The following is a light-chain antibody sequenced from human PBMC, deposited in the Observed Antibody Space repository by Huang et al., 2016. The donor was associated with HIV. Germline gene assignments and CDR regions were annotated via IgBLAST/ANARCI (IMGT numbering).Light chain of an antibody. V-gene: IGKV3-11*01. CDR1: QSVTSY. J-gene: IGKJ4*01. CDR2: DAS. Sequence: IALTQSPATLSLSPGERATLSCRASQSVTSYLAWYQQKPGQAPRLLIYDASHRAAGIPARFRGSGSGTDFTLSISSLEPEDFAVYYCRQRSNWPLTFGGGTKVEIK. CDR3: RQRSNWPLT.